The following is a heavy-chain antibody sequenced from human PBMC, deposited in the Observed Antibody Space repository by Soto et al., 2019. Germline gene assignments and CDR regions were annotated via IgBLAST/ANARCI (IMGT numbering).Heavy chain of an antibody. CDR3: ARDRIAVAGNPEYFQH. V-gene: IGHV3-13*01. CDR1: GFTFSSYD. J-gene: IGHJ1*01. Sequence: GGSLRLSCAASGFTFSSYDMHWVGQATGKGLEWVSAIGTAGDTYYPGSVKGRFTISRENAKNSLYLQMNSLRAGDTAVYYCARDRIAVAGNPEYFQHWGQGTLVTVSS. CDR2: IGTAGDT. D-gene: IGHD6-19*01.